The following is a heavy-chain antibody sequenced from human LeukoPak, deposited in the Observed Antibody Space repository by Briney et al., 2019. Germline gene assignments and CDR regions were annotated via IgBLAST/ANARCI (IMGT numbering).Heavy chain of an antibody. Sequence: GGSLRLSCAASGFTFSSYAMRWVRPAPGKGLDWVAVISYGGGTTYYADSVKGRLTISGDSSKNTVSLQMNSLRPEYTAVYDCARDKLRGAPDYIDHWGQGTLVTVSS. CDR1: GFTFSSYA. CDR2: ISYGGGTT. D-gene: IGHD1-7*01. V-gene: IGHV3-30*04. CDR3: ARDKLRGAPDYIDH. J-gene: IGHJ4*02.